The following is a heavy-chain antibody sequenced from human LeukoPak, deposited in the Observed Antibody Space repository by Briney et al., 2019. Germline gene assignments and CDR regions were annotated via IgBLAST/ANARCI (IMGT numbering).Heavy chain of an antibody. CDR2: IYYSGST. J-gene: IGHJ4*02. CDR3: AGGLQLWSDFDY. V-gene: IGHV4-59*01. D-gene: IGHD5-18*01. CDR1: GGSISSYY. Sequence: SETLSLTCTVSGGSISSYYWSWIRQPPGKGLEWIGYIYYSGSTNYNPSLKSRVTISVDTSKNQFSLKLSSVTAADTAVYYCAGGLQLWSDFDYWGQGTLVTVSS.